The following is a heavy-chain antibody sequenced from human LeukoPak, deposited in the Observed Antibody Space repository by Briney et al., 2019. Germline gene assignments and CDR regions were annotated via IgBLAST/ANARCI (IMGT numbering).Heavy chain of an antibody. D-gene: IGHD2-2*01. CDR1: GYTFTSYG. CDR3: ARAGHLRYQPLAFDY. J-gene: IGHJ4*02. CDR2: ISAYNGNT. V-gene: IGHV1-18*01. Sequence: AAVKVSCKASGYTFTSYGISWVRQAPGRGLEWMGWISAYNGNTNYAQKLQGRVTMTTDTSTSTAYMELRSLRSDDTAVYYCARAGHLRYQPLAFDYWGQGTLVTVSS.